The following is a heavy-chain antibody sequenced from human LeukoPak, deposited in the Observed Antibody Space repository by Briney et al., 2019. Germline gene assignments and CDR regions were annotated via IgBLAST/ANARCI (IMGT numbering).Heavy chain of an antibody. CDR1: GGSFSGYY. CDR3: ARARRLQHYYDSSGYLVH. V-gene: IGHV4-34*01. Sequence: SETLSLTCAVYGGSFSGYYWSWIRQPPGKGLEWIGEINHSGSTNYNPSLKSRVTISVDTSKNQFSLKLSSVTAADTAVYYCARARRLQHYYDSSGYLVHWGQGTLVTVSS. J-gene: IGHJ4*02. D-gene: IGHD3-22*01. CDR2: INHSGST.